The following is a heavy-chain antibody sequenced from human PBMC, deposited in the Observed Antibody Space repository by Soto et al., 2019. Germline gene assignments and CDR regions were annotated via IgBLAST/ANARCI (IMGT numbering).Heavy chain of an antibody. J-gene: IGHJ2*01. CDR2: INHSVTT. CDR1: GGSFSPSF. CDR3: ARLASGWQYYYFDF. V-gene: IGHV4-34*01. D-gene: IGHD6-19*01. Sequence: QVQLQQWGAGLLKPSETLSLTCAVYGGSFSPSFCSWIRHPPGKGLEWIGEINHSVTTNYNPSLTRRATLAVDTSKNQVSLKLTSVTAAHTAVYYCARLASGWQYYYFDFWGRGTPVTVSS.